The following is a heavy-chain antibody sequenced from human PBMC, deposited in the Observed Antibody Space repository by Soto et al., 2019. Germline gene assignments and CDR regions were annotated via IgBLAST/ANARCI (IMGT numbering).Heavy chain of an antibody. Sequence: QVQLVESGGGVVQPGRSLRLSCAASGFSFSSYGMHWVRQAPGQGLEWVAVISYDGSNKYYADSVKGRVTISRDNSKSTVYLQMNSLRVEDTAVYHCAWGSYYEDHWGQGTLVTVSS. J-gene: IGHJ4*02. CDR1: GFSFSSYG. V-gene: IGHV3-30*03. CDR2: ISYDGSNK. D-gene: IGHD1-26*01. CDR3: AWGSYYEDH.